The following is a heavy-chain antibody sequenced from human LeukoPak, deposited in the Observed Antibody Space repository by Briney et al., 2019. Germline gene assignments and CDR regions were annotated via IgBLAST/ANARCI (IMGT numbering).Heavy chain of an antibody. J-gene: IGHJ4*02. D-gene: IGHD2-21*02. CDR3: AKARGLVVVTAKDY. Sequence: GGSLRLSCAASGFTFSDYYMTWIRQAPGQGLEWVSYIGSSSGVTYYGDSVKGRFTISRDNAKNSLYLQMNSLRAEDTAVYYCAKARGLVVVTAKDYWGQGTLVTVSS. CDR1: GFTFSDYY. V-gene: IGHV3-11*05. CDR2: IGSSSGVT.